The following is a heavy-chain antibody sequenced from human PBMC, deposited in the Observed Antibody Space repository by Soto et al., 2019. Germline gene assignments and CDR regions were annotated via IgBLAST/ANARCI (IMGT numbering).Heavy chain of an antibody. CDR1: GFTFSSYA. CDR3: AKHYDFWSGYSPYNWFDP. J-gene: IGHJ5*02. V-gene: IGHV3-23*01. Sequence: GGSLRLSCAASGFTFSSYAMSWVRQAPGKGLEWVSAISGSGGSTYYADSVKGRFTISRDNSKNTLYLQMNSLRAEDTAVYYCAKHYDFWSGYSPYNWFDPWGQGTLVTVSS. D-gene: IGHD3-3*01. CDR2: ISGSGGST.